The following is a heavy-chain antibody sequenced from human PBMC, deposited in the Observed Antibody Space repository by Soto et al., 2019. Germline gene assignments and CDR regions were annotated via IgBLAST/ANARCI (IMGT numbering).Heavy chain of an antibody. D-gene: IGHD3-3*01. CDR2: INAGNGNT. CDR1: GYTFTSYA. V-gene: IGHV1-3*01. J-gene: IGHJ4*02. CDR3: ARASRTDFWSGYYFDY. Sequence: ASVKVSCKASGYTFTSYAMHWVRQAPGQRLEWMGWINAGNGNTKYSQKFQGRVTITRDTSASTAYMELSSLRSEDTAVYYCARASRTDFWSGYYFDYWGQGTLVTVSS.